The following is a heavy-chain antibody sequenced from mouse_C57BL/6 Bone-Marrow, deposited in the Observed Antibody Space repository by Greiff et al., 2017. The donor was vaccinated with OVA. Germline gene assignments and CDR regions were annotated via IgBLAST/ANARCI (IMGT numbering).Heavy chain of an antibody. CDR1: GFTFTDYY. CDR3: ARYGTGTDY. CDR2: IRNKANGYTT. J-gene: IGHJ2*01. D-gene: IGHD4-1*01. Sequence: EVKLMESGGGLVQPGGSLSLSCAASGFTFTDYYMSWVRQPPGKALEWLGFIRNKANGYTTEYSASVKGRFTISRDNSQSILYLQMNALRAEDSATYYCARYGTGTDYWGQGTTLTVSS. V-gene: IGHV7-3*01.